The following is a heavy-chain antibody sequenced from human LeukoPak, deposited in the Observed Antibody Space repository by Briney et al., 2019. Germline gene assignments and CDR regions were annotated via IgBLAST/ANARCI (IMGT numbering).Heavy chain of an antibody. CDR3: ARGGTWPSSAGYYYYYGMDV. CDR1: GYSFINFG. CDR2: INAGTGDT. J-gene: IGHJ6*02. D-gene: IGHD6-6*01. Sequence: ASVKVSCKASGYSFINFGLSWVRQAPGQRLEWMGWINAGTGDTKYSQKFQGRVTITRDTSASTAYMELSSLRSEDTAVYYCARGGTWPSSAGYYYYYGMDVWGQGTTVTVSS. V-gene: IGHV1-3*01.